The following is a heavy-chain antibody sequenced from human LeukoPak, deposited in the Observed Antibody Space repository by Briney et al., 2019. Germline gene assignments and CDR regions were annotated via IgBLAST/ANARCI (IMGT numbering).Heavy chain of an antibody. CDR1: GGSISSSSYY. J-gene: IGHJ4*02. D-gene: IGHD6-13*01. Sequence: AEPLSLTCTVSGGSISSSSYYWGWIRQPPGKGLEWIGSIYYSGSNYYNPSLKSRVTISVDTSKNQFSLKLSSVTAADTAVYYCARLKLSEYSSSWYDYWGQGTLVTVSS. V-gene: IGHV4-39*07. CDR2: IYYSGSN. CDR3: ARLKLSEYSSSWYDY.